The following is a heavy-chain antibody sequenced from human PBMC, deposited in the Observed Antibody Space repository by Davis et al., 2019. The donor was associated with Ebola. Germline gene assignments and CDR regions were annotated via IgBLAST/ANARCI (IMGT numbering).Heavy chain of an antibody. CDR3: ARDRGPYNWFDP. V-gene: IGHV4-30-4*07. Sequence: LRLSCGVSGGFVSSGGYSWSWIRQPPGKGLEWIGHYYYTGTTHYNPSLKSRVTISVDTSMNQFSLKLSSVTAADTAVYYCARDRGPYNWFDPWGQGTLVTVSS. CDR2: YYYTGTT. CDR1: GGFVSSGGYS. J-gene: IGHJ5*02.